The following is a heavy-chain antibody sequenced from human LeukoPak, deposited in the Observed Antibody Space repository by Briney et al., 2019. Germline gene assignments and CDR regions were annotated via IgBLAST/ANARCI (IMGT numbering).Heavy chain of an antibody. J-gene: IGHJ3*01. D-gene: IGHD3-22*01. V-gene: IGHV3-20*01. CDR3: ARRYYDSSGYTKDAFDV. Sequence: GGSLRLSCAASGFTFDDYGMGWVRQLPGRGLQWVSAINWNGGVTSYADSVKGRFTIARDNARNSLYLQMNSLRADEDTALYHCARRYYDSSGYTKDAFDVWGQGTMVTVSS. CDR2: INWNGGVT. CDR1: GFTFDDYG.